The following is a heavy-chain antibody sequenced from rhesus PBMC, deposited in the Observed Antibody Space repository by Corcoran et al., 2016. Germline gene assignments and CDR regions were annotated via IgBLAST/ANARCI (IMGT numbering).Heavy chain of an antibody. CDR1: GGSISSGYYY. Sequence: QVQLQESGPGLVKPSETLSLTCAVSGGSISSGYYYWSWIRQPPGKGLEWIGYITYSGSTSYNPSLTSRVTISRDTSKNQFSLKLSSMTAADTAVYYCARAGMIVVISFDYWGQGVLVTVSS. CDR2: ITYSGST. J-gene: IGHJ4*01. V-gene: IGHV4-122*02. CDR3: ARAGMIVVISFDY. D-gene: IGHD3-28*01.